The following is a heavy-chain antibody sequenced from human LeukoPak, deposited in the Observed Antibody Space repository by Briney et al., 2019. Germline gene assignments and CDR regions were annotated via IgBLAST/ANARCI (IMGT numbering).Heavy chain of an antibody. V-gene: IGHV5-51*01. CDR2: IYPGDSDT. CDR3: VLGYCSGGSCYQFDY. D-gene: IGHD2-15*01. J-gene: IGHJ4*02. Sequence: GDSLKISCKGSGYSFTSYWIGWVRQMPGKGLEWMGIIYPGDSDTRYSPSFRGQVTISADKSISTAYLQWSSLKASDTAMYYCVLGYCSGGSCYQFDYWGKGTLVTVSS. CDR1: GYSFTSYW.